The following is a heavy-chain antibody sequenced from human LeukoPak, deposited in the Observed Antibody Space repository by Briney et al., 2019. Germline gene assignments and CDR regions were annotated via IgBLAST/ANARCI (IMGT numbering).Heavy chain of an antibody. J-gene: IGHJ1*01. CDR1: GFTFSSYA. D-gene: IGHD3-16*01. CDR2: ISGSGGST. Sequence: GGSLRLSCAAPGFTFSSYAMSWVRQAPGKGLERVSAISGSGGSTYYADSVKGRFTISRDNSKNTLYLQMNSLRAEDTAVYYCAKGALRLGYFQHWGQGTLVTVSS. V-gene: IGHV3-23*01. CDR3: AKGALRLGYFQH.